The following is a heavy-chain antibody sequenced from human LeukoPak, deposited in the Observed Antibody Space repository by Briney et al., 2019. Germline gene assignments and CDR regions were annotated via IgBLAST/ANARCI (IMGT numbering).Heavy chain of an antibody. V-gene: IGHV3-30-3*01. J-gene: IGHJ3*02. CDR3: AKERGAFDI. CDR1: GFTFSSYA. Sequence: PGGSLRLSCAASGFTFSSYAMHWVRQAPGKGLEWVAAISYDESDKYYADSVKGRFTISRDNSKNTLYLQMNSLRAEDTAVYYCAKERGAFDIWGQGTMVTVSS. CDR2: ISYDESDK.